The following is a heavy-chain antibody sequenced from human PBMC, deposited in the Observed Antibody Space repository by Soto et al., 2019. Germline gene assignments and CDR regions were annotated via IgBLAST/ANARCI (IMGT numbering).Heavy chain of an antibody. V-gene: IGHV3-66*01. CDR2: IYSGGNT. CDR1: GATVSGY. D-gene: IGHD6-13*01. J-gene: IGHJ5*02. Sequence: EVPLMESGGGLVQPGGSLRLSCAASGATVSGYMSWVRQAPGKGLEWVSVIYSGGNTYYADSVKGRFTISRDTSKNTLYLQMDSLRAEDTAVYYCGSAAAGYSDWFDPRGQGTLVTVSS. CDR3: GSAAAGYSDWFDP.